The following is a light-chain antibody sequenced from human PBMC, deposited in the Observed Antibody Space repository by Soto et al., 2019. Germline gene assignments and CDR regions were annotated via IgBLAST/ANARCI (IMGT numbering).Light chain of an antibody. CDR1: QSVSSY. CDR3: QRRSDWPYT. V-gene: IGKV3-11*01. Sequence: EIVLTQSPATLSLSPGERATLSCSASQSVSSYLAWYQQKPGQAPRLLIYDTSNRATGIPARFSGSGSGTDFTLTISSLEPEDFAVYYCQRRSDWPYTFGQGTKVDIK. J-gene: IGKJ2*01. CDR2: DTS.